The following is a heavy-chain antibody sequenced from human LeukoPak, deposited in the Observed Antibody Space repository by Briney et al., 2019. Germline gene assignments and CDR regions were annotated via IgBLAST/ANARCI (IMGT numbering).Heavy chain of an antibody. V-gene: IGHV1-2*02. CDR3: ARNPPSMYYYDSSGLPDY. J-gene: IGHJ4*02. Sequence: ASVKVSCKASGYTFTGYYMHWVRQAPGQGLEWMGWINPNSGGTNYAQKFQGRVTITRNTSISTAYMELSSLRSEDTAVYYCARNPPSMYYYDSSGLPDYWGQGTLVTVSS. CDR2: INPNSGGT. D-gene: IGHD3-22*01. CDR1: GYTFTGYY.